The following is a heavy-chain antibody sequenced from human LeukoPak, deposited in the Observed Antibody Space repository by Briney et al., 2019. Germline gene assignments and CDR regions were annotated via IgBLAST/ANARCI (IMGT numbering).Heavy chain of an antibody. CDR3: ARDYSGYSSGWIDP. J-gene: IGHJ5*02. D-gene: IGHD6-19*01. CDR2: MNPDTGNT. V-gene: IGHV1-8*01. Sequence: ASVKVSFKASGYTFTIYDINWVRQATGQGLEWMGWMNPDTGNTGYAQKFQGRVTMTRDTSISTAYMELSRLRSDDTAVYYCARDYSGYSSGWIDPWGQGTLVTVSS. CDR1: GYTFTIYD.